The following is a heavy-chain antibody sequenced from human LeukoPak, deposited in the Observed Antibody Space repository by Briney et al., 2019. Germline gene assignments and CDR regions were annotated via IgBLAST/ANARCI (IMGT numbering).Heavy chain of an antibody. Sequence: GGSLRLSCAASGFTFSSYVMSWVRQAPGKGLEWVSAISGSGGSTYFADSVWGRFTISRDNSKNTLYLQMNSLRAEDTAVYYCAKDHHYDFWSGYSDFDYWGQGTLVTVSS. CDR2: ISGSGGST. J-gene: IGHJ4*02. CDR3: AKDHHYDFWSGYSDFDY. V-gene: IGHV3-23*01. CDR1: GFTFSSYV. D-gene: IGHD3-3*01.